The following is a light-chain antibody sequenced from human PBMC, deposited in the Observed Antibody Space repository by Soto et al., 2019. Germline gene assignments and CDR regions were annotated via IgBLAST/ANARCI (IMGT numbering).Light chain of an antibody. CDR3: QQSYNSPQT. J-gene: IGKJ1*01. CDR1: QSVGIN. CDR2: GAS. V-gene: IGKV3D-15*01. Sequence: HSRDSRSLSPGARAFLSCRASQSVGINLAWYQQKLGQAPSLLIYGASSRAAGIPSRFSGSGSGTDFTLTISSLQPEDFATYYCQQSYNSPQTFGQGTMV.